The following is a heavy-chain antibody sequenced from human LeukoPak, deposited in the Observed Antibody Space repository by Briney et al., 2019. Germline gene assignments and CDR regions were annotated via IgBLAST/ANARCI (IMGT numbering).Heavy chain of an antibody. CDR1: GFTFSSYG. Sequence: PGGSLRLSCAASGFTFSSYGMHWVRQAPGKGLEWVAVISYDGSNKYYADSVKGRFTISGDNSKNTLYLQMNSLRAEDTAVYYCAKGFVDYWGQGTLVTVSS. J-gene: IGHJ4*02. CDR2: ISYDGSNK. V-gene: IGHV3-30*18. CDR3: AKGFVDY. D-gene: IGHD2-15*01.